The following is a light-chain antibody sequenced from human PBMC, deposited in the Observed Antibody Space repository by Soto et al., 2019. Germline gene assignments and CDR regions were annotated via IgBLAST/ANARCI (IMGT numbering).Light chain of an antibody. CDR3: KQTYSTPLT. Sequence: DIQMTQSPSSLSASVGGRVTMTLGSSQSINRYIHWYQQKPGKAPNLLINAASGLQSGVPSRFSGGGSGTDFTLTITNLQTEDFATYYCKQTYSTPLTSGPGTKVDIK. CDR2: AAS. CDR1: QSINRY. V-gene: IGKV1-39*01. J-gene: IGKJ3*01.